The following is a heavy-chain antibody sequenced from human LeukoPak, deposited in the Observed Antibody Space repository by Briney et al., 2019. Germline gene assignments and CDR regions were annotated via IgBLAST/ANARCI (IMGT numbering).Heavy chain of an antibody. J-gene: IGHJ4*02. D-gene: IGHD1-1*01. V-gene: IGHV3-30-3*01. CDR3: ARGAWIEPPDY. CDR2: ISYDGSNK. Sequence: GGSLRLSCAASGFTFSSYAMHWVRQAPGKGLEWVAVISYDGSNKYYADSVKGRFTISRDNSKNTLYLQMNSLRTEDTAVYYCARGAWIEPPDYWGQGILVTVSS. CDR1: GFTFSSYA.